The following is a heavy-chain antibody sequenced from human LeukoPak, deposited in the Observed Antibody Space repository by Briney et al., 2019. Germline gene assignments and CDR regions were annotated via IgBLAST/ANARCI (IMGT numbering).Heavy chain of an antibody. CDR3: ARGDYNGGNRYFDY. V-gene: IGHV4-34*01. Sequence: KPSETLSLTCAVYGGSFSGYYWSWIRQPPGKGLEWIGEINHSGSTNYNPSLKSRVTISVDTSKNQFSLKLNSVTAADTAMYYCARGDYNGGNRYFDYWGQGALVTVSP. J-gene: IGHJ4*02. CDR1: GGSFSGYY. D-gene: IGHD3-10*01. CDR2: INHSGST.